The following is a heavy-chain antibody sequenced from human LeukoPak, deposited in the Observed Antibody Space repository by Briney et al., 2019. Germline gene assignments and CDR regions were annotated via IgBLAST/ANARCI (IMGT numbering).Heavy chain of an antibody. J-gene: IGHJ5*02. V-gene: IGHV3-33*06. CDR2: IWYDGSNK. Sequence: AGGSLRLSCAASGFTFSSYEMNWVRQAPGKGLEWEAVIWYDGSNKYYADSVKGRFTISRDNSKNTLYLQMNSLRAEDTAVYYCAKVGVTGSYNWFDPWGPGTLVTVSS. D-gene: IGHD1-20*01. CDR1: GFTFSSYE. CDR3: AKVGVTGSYNWFDP.